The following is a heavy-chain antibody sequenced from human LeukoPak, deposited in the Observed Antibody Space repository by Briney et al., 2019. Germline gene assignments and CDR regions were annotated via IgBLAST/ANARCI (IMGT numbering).Heavy chain of an antibody. D-gene: IGHD3-10*01. J-gene: IGHJ4*02. CDR2: ISSSGSTI. CDR3: VTVAGVTKGHYIKY. V-gene: IGHV3-48*03. Sequence: GGSLRLSCAASGFTFSSYEMNWVRQAPGKGLEWISYISSSGSTIYYAASVKGRFTISRDNAKHSLYLQMNSLRAEETGVYDRVTVAGVTKGHYIKYWGQGTLVTVSS. CDR1: GFTFSSYE.